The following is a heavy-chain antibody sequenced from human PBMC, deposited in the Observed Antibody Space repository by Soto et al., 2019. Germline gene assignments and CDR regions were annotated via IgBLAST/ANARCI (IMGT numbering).Heavy chain of an antibody. CDR2: INAGNGNT. V-gene: IGHV1-3*01. CDR1: GYTFTSYA. J-gene: IGHJ4*02. CDR3: ARDFWRYCSGGSCYPFDY. Sequence: ASVKVSCKASGYTFTSYAMHWVRQAPGQRFEWMGWINAGNGNTKYSQKFQGRVTITRDTSASTAYMELSSLRAEDTAVYYCARDFWRYCSGGSCYPFDYWGQGTLVTVS. D-gene: IGHD2-15*01.